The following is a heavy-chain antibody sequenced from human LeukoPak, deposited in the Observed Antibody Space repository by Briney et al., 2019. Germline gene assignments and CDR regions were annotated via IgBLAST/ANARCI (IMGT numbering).Heavy chain of an antibody. D-gene: IGHD3-22*01. V-gene: IGHV4-30-4*08. Sequence: SQTLSLTCTVSGGSISSGDYYWSWIRQPPGKGLEWIGHTHYSGITYYGPSLKSRVTISVDTSKNQFSLKLSSVTAADTAVYYCARIRSWDSSGYYKTRTYAFDIWGQGTMVTVSS. CDR2: THYSGIT. CDR3: ARIRSWDSSGYYKTRTYAFDI. CDR1: GGSISSGDYY. J-gene: IGHJ3*02.